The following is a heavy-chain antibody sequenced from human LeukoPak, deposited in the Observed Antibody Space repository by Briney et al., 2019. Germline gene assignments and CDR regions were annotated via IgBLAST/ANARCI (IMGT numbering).Heavy chain of an antibody. J-gene: IGHJ3*02. CDR3: ARRGRAAHAFDI. V-gene: IGHV3-66*04. CDR1: GFTVSSNS. Sequence: PGGSLRLSCAASGFTVSSNSMTWVRQAPGKGLEWVSVIYSGGSGGSTYYADSVKGRFTISRDNSKNTLYLQMNSLRAEDTALYYCARRGRAAHAFDIWGQGTMVTVSS. D-gene: IGHD6-6*01. CDR2: IYSGGSGGST.